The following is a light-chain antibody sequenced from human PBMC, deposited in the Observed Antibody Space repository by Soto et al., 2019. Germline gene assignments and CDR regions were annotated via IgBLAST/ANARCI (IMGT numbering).Light chain of an antibody. CDR2: TDN. V-gene: IGLV1-47*02. J-gene: IGLJ2*01. CDR1: TSNIGSNY. Sequence: QSVLTQPASVSGSPGQSITISCSGSTSNIGSNYVYWYQHLPGTAPKLLIYTDNQRPSGVPDRFSGSKSGTSASLAISGLRSEDEADYFCAAWDDNLRGYWVFGGGTKVTVL. CDR3: AAWDDNLRGYWV.